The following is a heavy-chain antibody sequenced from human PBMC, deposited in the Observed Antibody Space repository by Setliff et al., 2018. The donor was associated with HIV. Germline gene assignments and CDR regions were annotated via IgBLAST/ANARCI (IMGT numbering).Heavy chain of an antibody. CDR1: RHSIPNTYYY. CDR3: ARPTTGLGGGAAFDI. Sequence: SETLSLTCTVFRHSIPNTYYYWGWIRQSPGKGLEWIGSFYYNGATHRNPSLKSRVSISVESAENRFSLRLNSVTAADTAVYYCARPTTGLGGGAAFDIWGQGTMVTVSS. J-gene: IGHJ3*02. D-gene: IGHD2-8*01. CDR2: FYYNGAT. V-gene: IGHV4-39*01.